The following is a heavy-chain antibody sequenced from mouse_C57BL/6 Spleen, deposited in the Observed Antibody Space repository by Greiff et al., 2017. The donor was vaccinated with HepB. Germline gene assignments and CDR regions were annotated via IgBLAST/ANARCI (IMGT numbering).Heavy chain of an antibody. V-gene: IGHV5-9*01. CDR1: GFTFSSYT. J-gene: IGHJ4*01. Sequence: EVQRVESGGGLVKPGGSLKLSCAASGFTFSSYTMSWVRQTPEKRLEWVATISGGGGNTYYPDSVKGRFTISRDNAKNTLYLQMSSLRSEDTALYYCARQDYYGSSYAGAMDYWGQGTSVTVSS. D-gene: IGHD1-1*01. CDR3: ARQDYYGSSYAGAMDY. CDR2: ISGGGGNT.